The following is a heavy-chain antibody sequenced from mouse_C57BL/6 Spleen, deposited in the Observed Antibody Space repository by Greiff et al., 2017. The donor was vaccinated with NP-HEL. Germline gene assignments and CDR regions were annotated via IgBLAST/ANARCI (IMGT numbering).Heavy chain of an antibody. CDR1: GYTFTSYW. CDR3: AAGTAQATGDY. CDR2: IDPSDSET. Sequence: QVQLQQPGAELVRPGSSVKLSCKASGYTFTSYWMHWVKQRPIQGLEWIGNIDPSDSETHYNQKFKDKATLTVDKSSSTAYMQLSSLTSEDSAVYYCAAGTAQATGDYWGQGTTLTVSS. D-gene: IGHD3-2*02. J-gene: IGHJ2*01. V-gene: IGHV1-52*01.